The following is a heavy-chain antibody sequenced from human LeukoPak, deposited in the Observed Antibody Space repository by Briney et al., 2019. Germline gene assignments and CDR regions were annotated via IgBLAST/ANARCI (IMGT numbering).Heavy chain of an antibody. V-gene: IGHV4-59*01. J-gene: IGHJ6*03. Sequence: SPSETLSLTCTVSGGSISSYYWSWIRQPPGKGLEWIGYIYYSGSTNYNPSLKSRVTISVDTSKNQFSLKLSSVTAADTAVYYCASLKGGSSNYYYYMDVWGKGTTVTVSS. CDR1: GGSISSYY. D-gene: IGHD6-6*01. CDR3: ASLKGGSSNYYYYMDV. CDR2: IYYSGST.